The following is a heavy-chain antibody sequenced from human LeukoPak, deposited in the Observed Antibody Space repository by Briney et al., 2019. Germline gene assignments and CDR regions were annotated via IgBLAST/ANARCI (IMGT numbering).Heavy chain of an antibody. CDR3: SRIKYGGNSGYHFDY. Sequence: PGRSLRLSCSASGFNFNYLAMSWIRQAPGKRLESVSTIGDSGSGGSYADSVRGRFTISRDNSKNIVYLQMHSLRVDDSAVYYCSRIKYGGNSGYHFDYWGQGTLVTVSS. V-gene: IGHV3-23*01. CDR2: IGDSGSGG. D-gene: IGHD4-23*01. CDR1: GFNFNYLA. J-gene: IGHJ4*02.